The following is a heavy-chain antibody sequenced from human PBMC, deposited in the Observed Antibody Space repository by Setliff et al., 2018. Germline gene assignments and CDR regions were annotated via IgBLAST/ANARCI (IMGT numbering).Heavy chain of an antibody. J-gene: IGHJ3*02. D-gene: IGHD1-26*01. CDR3: ARKGISALSGAFDM. V-gene: IGHV4-59*12. Sequence: SETLSLTCSVSGDSMSFSYWSWIRQPPGKGLEWIGYIYYSGSTDSHPSLKSRVSISIDTSKNQFSLNVRSVTAADTAVYYCARKGISALSGAFDMWGQGTMVTVSS. CDR1: GDSMSFSY. CDR2: IYYSGST.